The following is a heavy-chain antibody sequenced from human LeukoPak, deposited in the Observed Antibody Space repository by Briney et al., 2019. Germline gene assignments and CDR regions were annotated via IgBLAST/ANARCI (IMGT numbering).Heavy chain of an antibody. CDR2: TYYRSKWHN. V-gene: IGHV6-1*01. CDR1: GDSLSSKIVA. D-gene: IGHD2-15*01. Sequence: SQTLSLTCAISGDSLSSKIVAWNWLRQSPSRGLEWLGRTYYRSKWHNDYAVSVKSRITVNPDTSKNQFSLQLNSVTPEDTAVYYCARGGGFCSADCYDYWGQGTLVTVSS. CDR3: ARGGGFCSADCYDY. J-gene: IGHJ4*02.